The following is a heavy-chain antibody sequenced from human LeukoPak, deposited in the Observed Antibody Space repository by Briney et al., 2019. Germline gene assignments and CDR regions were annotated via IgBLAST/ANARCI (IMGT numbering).Heavy chain of an antibody. CDR1: GGSFSGYY. V-gene: IGHV4-34*01. CDR3: ARRRGYSYGCGR. CDR2: INHSGST. Sequence: PSETLSLTCTVYGGSFSGYYWSWIRQPPGKGLEWIGEINHSGSTNYNPSLKSRVTISVDTSKNQFSLKLSSVTAADTAVYYCARRRGYSYGCGRWGQGTLVTVSS. J-gene: IGHJ4*02. D-gene: IGHD5-18*01.